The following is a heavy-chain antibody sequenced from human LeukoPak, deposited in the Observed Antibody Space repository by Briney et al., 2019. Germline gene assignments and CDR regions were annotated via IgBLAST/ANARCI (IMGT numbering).Heavy chain of an antibody. D-gene: IGHD2-2*01. J-gene: IGHJ4*02. V-gene: IGHV1-46*01. Sequence: GASVKVSCKASGYTFTSYYLHWVRQAPGQGLEWMGLINPSGSSTSNTQKFQGRVTMTRGTSTSTVYMELSSLRSEDTAVYYCARGYCYNSNCYGNFDFWGQGTLVTVSS. CDR1: GYTFTSYY. CDR2: INPSGSST. CDR3: ARGYCYNSNCYGNFDF.